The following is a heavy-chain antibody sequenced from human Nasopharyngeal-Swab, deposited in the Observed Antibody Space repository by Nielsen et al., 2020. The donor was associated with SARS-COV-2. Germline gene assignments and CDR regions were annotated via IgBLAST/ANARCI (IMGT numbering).Heavy chain of an antibody. CDR3: ITDRLFSNIHYHYYYYMDV. Sequence: GGSLRLSCAASGVTFSDAWMSWVRQAPGKGLEWVGRIKSKADGETRDYAAPVKGRFSISRDDSKNTVYLHMNSLKAEDTALYYCITDRLFSNIHYHYYYYMDVWGEGTAVTVFS. CDR2: IKSKADGETR. V-gene: IGHV3-15*05. D-gene: IGHD6-13*01. CDR1: GVTFSDAW. J-gene: IGHJ6*03.